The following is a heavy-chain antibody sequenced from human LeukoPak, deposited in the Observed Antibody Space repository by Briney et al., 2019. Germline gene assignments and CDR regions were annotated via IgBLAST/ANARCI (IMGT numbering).Heavy chain of an antibody. V-gene: IGHV1-2*02. CDR2: INPNSGGT. CDR1: GYTFTGYY. J-gene: IGHJ4*02. Sequence: ASVKVSCKASGYTFTGYYMHWVRQAPGQGLEWMGWINPNSGGTNYAQKFQGRVTMTRDTSISTAYMELKSLRSDDTAVYYCAKGDLITFGGVPRLWGQGTLVTVSS. CDR3: AKGDLITFGGVPRL. D-gene: IGHD3-16*01.